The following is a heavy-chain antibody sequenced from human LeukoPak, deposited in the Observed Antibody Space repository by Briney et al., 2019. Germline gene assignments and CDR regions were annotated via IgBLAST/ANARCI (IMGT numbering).Heavy chain of an antibody. CDR2: IFGSGGST. V-gene: IGHV3-23*01. J-gene: IGHJ4*02. Sequence: GGSLRLFCAASGFTFSSYAMYWVRQAPGKGLEWVSGIFGSGGSTHYADSVKGRFTISRDNSKNTVYLQMNSLRAEDTAVYYCAKTTTGYSSGRFPGWPVDYWGQGTLVTVSS. D-gene: IGHD6-19*01. CDR3: AKTTTGYSSGRFPGWPVDY. CDR1: GFTFSSYA.